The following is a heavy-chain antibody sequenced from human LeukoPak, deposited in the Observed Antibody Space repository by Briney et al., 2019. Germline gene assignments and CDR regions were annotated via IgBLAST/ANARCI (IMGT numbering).Heavy chain of an antibody. D-gene: IGHD6-13*01. Sequence: PGGSLRLSCAASGFTFRSYWMGWVRQAPGKGLEWVANIKQDGSEKYYVDSVKGRFTISRDNAKNSLYLQMNSLRAEDTAVYYCAGSSSSGYYFDYWGQGTLVTVSS. V-gene: IGHV3-7*01. CDR3: AGSSSSGYYFDY. J-gene: IGHJ4*02. CDR2: IKQDGSEK. CDR1: GFTFRSYW.